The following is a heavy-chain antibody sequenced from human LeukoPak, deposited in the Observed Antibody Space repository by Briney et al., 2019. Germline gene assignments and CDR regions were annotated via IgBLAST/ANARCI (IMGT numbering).Heavy chain of an antibody. J-gene: IGHJ6*03. CDR1: GFTFSSSG. CDR2: IRYDGSDK. Sequence: LAGGSLRLSSAASGFTFSSSGMHWVRQVSGKGLEWVAFIRYDGSDKYYADSVKGRFTISRDNSKNTLYLQMNSLRAEDTAVYYCAKDRPYYMDVWGKGTAVTVSS. CDR3: AKDRPYYMDV. V-gene: IGHV3-30*02.